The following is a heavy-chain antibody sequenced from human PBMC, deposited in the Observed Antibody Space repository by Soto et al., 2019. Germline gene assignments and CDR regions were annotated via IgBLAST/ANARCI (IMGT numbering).Heavy chain of an antibody. CDR1: GGSISSSSYY. D-gene: IGHD6-13*01. J-gene: IGHJ4*02. CDR3: ARRGGVAAAIWGY. CDR2: IYYSGST. V-gene: IGHV4-39*01. Sequence: QLQLQESGPGLVKPSETLSLTCTVSGGSISSSSYYWGWIRQPPGKGLEWIGSIYYSGSTYYNPSLTGRVTISVDTSKTQFPLKLSSVTAAEPAVYYGARRGGVAAAIWGYWGQGTLVTVSS.